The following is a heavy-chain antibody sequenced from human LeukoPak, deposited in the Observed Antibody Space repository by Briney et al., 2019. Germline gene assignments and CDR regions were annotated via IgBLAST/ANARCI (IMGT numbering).Heavy chain of an antibody. Sequence: PGGSLRLSCAASGFTVSSYAMSWVRQAPGKGLEWVSVIAGGGSSTYYADSVKGRFTISRDNSKNTLYLQMNSLRVEDTAVYYCVKDPDPRYCSSTSCSPIWGQGTMVTVSS. CDR2: IAGGGSST. CDR3: VKDPDPRYCSSTSCSPI. V-gene: IGHV3-23*01. D-gene: IGHD2-2*01. CDR1: GFTVSSYA. J-gene: IGHJ3*02.